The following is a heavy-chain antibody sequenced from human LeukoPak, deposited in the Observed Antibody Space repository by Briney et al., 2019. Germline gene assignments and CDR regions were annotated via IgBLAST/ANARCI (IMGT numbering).Heavy chain of an antibody. Sequence: PSETLSLACAVYGGSFSGYYWSWIRQPPGKGLEWIGEINHSGSTNYNPSLKSRVTISVDTSKNQFSLKLSSVTAADTAVYYCARNNGRYYGSGSYYVRSYYYYYYMDVWGKGTTVTVSS. CDR1: GGSFSGYY. V-gene: IGHV4-34*01. J-gene: IGHJ6*03. CDR2: INHSGST. D-gene: IGHD3-10*01. CDR3: ARNNGRYYGSGSYYVRSYYYYYYMDV.